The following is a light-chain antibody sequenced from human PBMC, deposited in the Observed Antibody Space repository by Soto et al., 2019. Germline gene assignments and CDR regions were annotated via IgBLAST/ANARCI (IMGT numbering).Light chain of an antibody. J-gene: IGKJ3*01. V-gene: IGKV3-11*01. CDR3: QQRSNF. CDR2: DAS. CDR1: QSVSSY. Sequence: EIVLTQSPATLSLSPGERATLSCRASQSVSSYLAWYQQKPGQAPRLLIYDASNRATGIPARFSGSGSGTDFTLTIISLEPEDFAVYYCQQRSNFFGPGTKVDIK.